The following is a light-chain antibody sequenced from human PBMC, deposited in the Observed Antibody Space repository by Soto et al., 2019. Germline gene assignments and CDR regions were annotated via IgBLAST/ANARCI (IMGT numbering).Light chain of an antibody. J-gene: IGKJ1*01. CDR2: AAS. V-gene: IGKV1-39*01. CDR1: QSISSY. CDR3: QQSYSAPQT. Sequence: DIQMTQSPSSLSASVGDRVTITCRASQSISSYLKWYQQKSGRAPKLLIYAASFLQSGVSSRFSGSGSGTDFTLTISSLQPEDFATYYCQQSYSAPQTFGQGTKVEIK.